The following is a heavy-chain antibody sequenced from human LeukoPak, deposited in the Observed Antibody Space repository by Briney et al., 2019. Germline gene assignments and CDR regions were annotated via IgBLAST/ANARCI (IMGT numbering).Heavy chain of an antibody. CDR2: IYYSGST. CDR3: ARLEGYGDPNWFDP. V-gene: IGHV4-59*08. Sequence: SETLSLTCTVSGGSLNSFYWSWVRQSPGTELEWIGYIYYSGSTNYNPSLKSRVTISVDTSKNQFSLKLSSVTAADTAVYYCARLEGYGDPNWFDPWGQGTLVTVSS. D-gene: IGHD4-17*01. CDR1: GGSLNSFY. J-gene: IGHJ5*02.